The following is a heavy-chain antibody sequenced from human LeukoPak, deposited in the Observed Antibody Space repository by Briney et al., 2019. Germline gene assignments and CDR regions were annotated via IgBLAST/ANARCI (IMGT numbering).Heavy chain of an antibody. Sequence: GGSLRLSCAASGFTFSSYSMNWVRQAPGKGLEWVSYISSSSSTIYYADSVKGRFTISRDNAKNSLYLQMNSLRAEDTAVYYCARSSGQFDYWGQGTLVTVSS. CDR1: GFTFSSYS. J-gene: IGHJ4*02. V-gene: IGHV3-48*04. CDR3: ARSSGQFDY. CDR2: ISSSSSTI. D-gene: IGHD3-22*01.